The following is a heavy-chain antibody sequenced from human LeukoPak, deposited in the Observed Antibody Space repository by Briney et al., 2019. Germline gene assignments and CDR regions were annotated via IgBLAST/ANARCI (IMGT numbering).Heavy chain of an antibody. CDR1: GYTFTGYY. CDR2: INPNSGGT. J-gene: IGHJ5*02. V-gene: IGHV1-2*02. Sequence: ASVKVSCKASGYTFTGYYVHWVRQAPGQGLEWMGCINPNSGGTNYAQKFQGRVTMTRDTSITTAYMELSSLRSDDTAVYYCASEYNWNDNWGQGTLVTVSS. CDR3: ASEYNWNDN.